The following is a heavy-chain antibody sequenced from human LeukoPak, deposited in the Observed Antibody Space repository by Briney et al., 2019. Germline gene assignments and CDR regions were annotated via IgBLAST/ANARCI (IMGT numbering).Heavy chain of an antibody. D-gene: IGHD3-16*01. J-gene: IGHJ4*02. CDR1: GYTFTAYH. CDR3: VRKNWYYDH. V-gene: IGHV1-2*02. CDR2: IYPPTGGT. Sequence: GASVKVSCKTSGYTFTAYHVHWVRQAPGQGLEFMGWIYPPTGGTVLAEKFQGRVIMTRDTSITTAYMELSGLNFDDTAVYYCVRKNWYYDHWGQGTLVTVSS.